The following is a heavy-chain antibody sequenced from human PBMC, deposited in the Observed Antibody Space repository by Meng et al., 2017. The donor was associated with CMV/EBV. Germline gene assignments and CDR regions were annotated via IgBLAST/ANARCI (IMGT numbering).Heavy chain of an antibody. Sequence: QVRAWRAVAEVRNPGAAVSISSTASVGTFTTFSVSWVRQAPVEGLEWMGCIIPVFETANYAERFQDRVTITADNSTTTAYMELSSLRADVTALYFCARGGDSGYSDYWGQGTLVTVSS. V-gene: IGHV1-69*06. CDR2: IIPVFETA. D-gene: IGHD6-13*01. J-gene: IGHJ4*02. CDR1: VGTFTTFS. CDR3: ARGGDSGYSDY.